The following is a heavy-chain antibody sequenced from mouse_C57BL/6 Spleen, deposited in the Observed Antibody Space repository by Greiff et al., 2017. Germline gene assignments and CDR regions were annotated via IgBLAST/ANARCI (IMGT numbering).Heavy chain of an antibody. V-gene: IGHV1-61*01. Sequence: QVQLQQPGAELVRPGSSVKLSCKASGYTFTSYWMDWVKQRPGQGLEWIGNIYPSDSETHYNQKFKDKATLTVDKSSSTAYMQLSSLTSEDSAVYYCARRDGYYSYWYVDVWGTGTTVTVSS. J-gene: IGHJ1*03. CDR2: IYPSDSET. CDR1: GYTFTSYW. D-gene: IGHD2-3*01. CDR3: ARRDGYYSYWYVDV.